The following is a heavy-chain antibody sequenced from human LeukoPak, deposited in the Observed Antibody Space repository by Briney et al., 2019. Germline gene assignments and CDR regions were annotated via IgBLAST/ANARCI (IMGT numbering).Heavy chain of an antibody. CDR2: ISPKRGNS. J-gene: IGHJ2*01. V-gene: IGHV1-8*03. D-gene: IGHD5-12*01. Sequence: GASVKVSCKATGYTFTISDINWFRQAPGQGPEWIGWISPKRGNSGYAQKFQGRVTISRDTSISTAYMELSSLRSEDTAVYYCARHKVAYFDLWGRGTLVTVS. CDR1: GYTFTISD. CDR3: ARHKVAYFDL.